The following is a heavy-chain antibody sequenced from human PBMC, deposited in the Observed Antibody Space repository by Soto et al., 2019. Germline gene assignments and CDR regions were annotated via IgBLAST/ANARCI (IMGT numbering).Heavy chain of an antibody. D-gene: IGHD1-26*01. CDR3: ARDVSNWDHYMDV. CDR2: IYSGGST. V-gene: IGHV3-66*01. J-gene: IGHJ6*03. Sequence: EVQLVESGGGLVQPGGSLRLSCAASGFTVSSNYMSWVRQAPGKGLEWVSVIYSGGSTYYADSVKGRFTISRDNSKNTLYLQMNSLRAEDTAVYYCARDVSNWDHYMDVWGKGTTVTVSS. CDR1: GFTVSSNY.